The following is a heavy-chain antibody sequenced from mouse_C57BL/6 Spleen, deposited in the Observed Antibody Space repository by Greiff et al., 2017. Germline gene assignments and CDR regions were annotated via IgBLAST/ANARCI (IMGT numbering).Heavy chain of an antibody. CDR1: GFNIKDDY. D-gene: IGHD1-1*01. J-gene: IGHJ4*01. V-gene: IGHV14-4*01. CDR2: IDPENGDT. CDR3: TRITTVGYAMDY. Sequence: VQLKQSGAELVRPGASVKLSCTASGFNIKDDYMHWVKQRPEQGLEWIGWIDPENGDTEYASKFQGKATITADTSSNTAYLQLSSLTSEDTAVYYCTRITTVGYAMDYWGQGTSVTVSS.